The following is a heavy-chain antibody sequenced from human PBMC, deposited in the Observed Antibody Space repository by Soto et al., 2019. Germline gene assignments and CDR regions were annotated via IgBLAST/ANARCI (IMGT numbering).Heavy chain of an antibody. Sequence: EVQLLESGGGLVHPGGSLRLSCAASGFTFSSYAMSWVRQAPGKGLECVSGISGSGGSTYYPDSVKGRFTISRDNSKNTVYHKMNSLRAEDTAVYYCAKSPTDLPNTVFGVVTAHFGYWGQGTPVAVSS. CDR2: ISGSGGST. D-gene: IGHD3-3*01. V-gene: IGHV3-23*01. J-gene: IGHJ4*02. CDR1: GFTFSSYA. CDR3: AKSPTDLPNTVFGVVTAHFGY.